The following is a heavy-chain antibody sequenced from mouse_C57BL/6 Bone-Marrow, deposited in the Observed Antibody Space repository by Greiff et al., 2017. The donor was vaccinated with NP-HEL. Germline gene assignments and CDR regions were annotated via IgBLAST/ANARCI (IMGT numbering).Heavy chain of an antibody. CDR2: IYPGNSDT. Sequence: VQLQQSGTALARPGASVKMSCKTSGYTFTSYWMHWVKQRPGQGLEWIGAIYPGNSDTSYNQKFKGKAKLTAVTSASTAYMELSSLTNEDSAVYYCTMAPGNREDYWGQGTTLTVSS. D-gene: IGHD2-1*01. CDR1: GYTFTSYW. J-gene: IGHJ2*01. CDR3: TMAPGNREDY. V-gene: IGHV1-5*01.